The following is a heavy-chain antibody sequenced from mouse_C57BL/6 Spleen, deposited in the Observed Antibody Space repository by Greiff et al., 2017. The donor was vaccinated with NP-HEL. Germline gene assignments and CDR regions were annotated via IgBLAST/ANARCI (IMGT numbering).Heavy chain of an antibody. V-gene: IGHV1-55*01. Sequence: QVQLQQPGAELVKPGASVKMSCKASGYTFTSYWITWVKQRPGQGLEWIGDIYPGSGSTNYNEKFKSKATLTVDKSSSTAYMQLSSLTSEDSAVXYCASSYDYGCMDYWGQGTSVTVSS. CDR3: ASSYDYGCMDY. D-gene: IGHD2-4*01. CDR2: IYPGSGST. J-gene: IGHJ4*01. CDR1: GYTFTSYW.